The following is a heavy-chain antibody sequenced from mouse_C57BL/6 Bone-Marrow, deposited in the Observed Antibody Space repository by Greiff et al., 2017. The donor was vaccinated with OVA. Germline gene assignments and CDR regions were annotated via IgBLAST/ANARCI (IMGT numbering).Heavy chain of an antibody. D-gene: IGHD1-1*01. Sequence: EVQLQQSGGGLVQPGGSLKLSCAASGIDFSRYWMSWVRRAPGKGLEWIGEINPDSSTINYAPSLKDKFIISRDNAKNTLYLQMSKVRSEDTALYYCARPRDYYGSSPAWFAYWGQGTLVTVSA. CDR1: GIDFSRYW. CDR2: INPDSSTI. V-gene: IGHV4-1*01. CDR3: ARPRDYYGSSPAWFAY. J-gene: IGHJ3*01.